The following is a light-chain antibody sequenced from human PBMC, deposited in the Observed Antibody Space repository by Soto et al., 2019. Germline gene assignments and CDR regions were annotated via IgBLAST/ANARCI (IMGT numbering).Light chain of an antibody. CDR3: QQFDSSPLFT. J-gene: IGKJ2*01. CDR1: QSVSSRY. Sequence: EIVLTQSPGTLSLSPGERATLSCRASQSVSSRYLAWYQQKPGQAPRLLIYGTSSRATGIPDRFSGSGSGTDFTLTISRLEPEDFAVYYCQQFDSSPLFTFGQGTKLEIK. V-gene: IGKV3-20*01. CDR2: GTS.